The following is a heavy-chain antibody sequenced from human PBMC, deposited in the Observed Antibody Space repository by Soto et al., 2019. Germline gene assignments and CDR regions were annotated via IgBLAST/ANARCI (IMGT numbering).Heavy chain of an antibody. CDR1: GGSISSYY. CDR3: ARDPSTYYDFWSGYNPRGWFDP. D-gene: IGHD3-3*01. J-gene: IGHJ5*02. V-gene: IGHV4-59*01. CDR2: IYYSGST. Sequence: SETLSLTCTVSGGSISSYYWSWIRQPPGKGLEWIGYIYYSGSTNYTPSLKSRVTISVDTSKNRFSMKLSSVTAADTAVYYCARDPSTYYDFWSGYNPRGWFDPWGQGTLVTVSS.